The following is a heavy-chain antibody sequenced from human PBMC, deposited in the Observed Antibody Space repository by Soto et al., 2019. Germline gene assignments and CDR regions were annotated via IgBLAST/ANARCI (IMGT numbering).Heavy chain of an antibody. D-gene: IGHD3-22*01. V-gene: IGHV3-13*04. CDR1: GFTFSSYD. CDR2: IGTAGHT. J-gene: IGHJ4*01. CDR3: ARAIGPTIIDY. Sequence: GSLRLSCSASGFTFSSYDMHWVRQGPGKGLEWVSAIGTAGHTNCAGSVEGRFTISRQNAKNSLYLQMNSLRAGATAIYFCARAIGPTIIDYWRQGTL.